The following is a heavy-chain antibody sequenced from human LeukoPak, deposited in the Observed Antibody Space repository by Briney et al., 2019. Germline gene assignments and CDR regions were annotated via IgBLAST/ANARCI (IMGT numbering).Heavy chain of an antibody. CDR2: IYYSGST. V-gene: IGHV4-31*03. CDR3: ARGPLAHAFDI. CDR1: GGSISSGGYY. D-gene: IGHD2-15*01. J-gene: IGHJ3*02. Sequence: SETLFLTCTVSGGSISSGGYYWSWIRQHPGKGLEWIGYIYYSGSTYYNPSLKSRVTISVDTSKNQFSLKLSSVTAADTAVYYCARGPLAHAFDIWGQGTMVTVSS.